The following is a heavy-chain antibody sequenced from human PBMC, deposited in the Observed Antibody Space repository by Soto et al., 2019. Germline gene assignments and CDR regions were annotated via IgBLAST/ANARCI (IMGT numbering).Heavy chain of an antibody. CDR2: IKSEADGGTT. Sequence: GGSRRLSCAASGLTFTNAWFNWVGQAPGKGLEWVGRIKSEADGGTTDYAAPVRGRFTISRDGAKNMLYLQMNSLRTEDTAVYYCSTIRSGSRGDIWGLGTMVTVSS. V-gene: IGHV3-15*01. CDR1: GLTFTNAW. J-gene: IGHJ3*02. D-gene: IGHD6-19*01. CDR3: STIRSGSRGDI.